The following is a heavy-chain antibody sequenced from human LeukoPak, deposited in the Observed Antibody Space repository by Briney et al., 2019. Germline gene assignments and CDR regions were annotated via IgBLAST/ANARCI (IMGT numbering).Heavy chain of an antibody. CDR2: ISSSSSI. CDR3: ARVSGSHYYGMDV. CDR1: GFTFSTYD. V-gene: IGHV3-48*02. Sequence: GGSLRLSCAASGFTFSTYDMNWVRQAPGKGLQWVAYISSSSSIYYADSVKDRFTVSRDNAKNSLFLQMNSLRDEDTAVYYCARVSGSHYYGMDVWGQGTTVTVSS. D-gene: IGHD3-10*01. J-gene: IGHJ6*02.